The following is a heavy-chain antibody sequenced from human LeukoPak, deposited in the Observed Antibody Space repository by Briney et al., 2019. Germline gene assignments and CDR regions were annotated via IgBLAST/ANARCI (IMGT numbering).Heavy chain of an antibody. CDR1: GESFSGYY. V-gene: IGHV4-34*01. J-gene: IGHJ5*02. Sequence: SETLSLTCAVYGESFSGYYWNWIRQPPGKGLEWIGEIDYNGDSNYNASLKSRVTMSVDRSKKQFSLKLNSVTAADTAVYYCTRGLGEYGSGSYWGFDPWGQGTLVIVSS. CDR3: TRGLGEYGSGSYWGFDP. CDR2: IDYNGDS. D-gene: IGHD3-10*01.